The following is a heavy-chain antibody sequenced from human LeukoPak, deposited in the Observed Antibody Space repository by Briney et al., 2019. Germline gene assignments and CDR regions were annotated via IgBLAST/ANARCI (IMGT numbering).Heavy chain of an antibody. CDR3: ARVGGSSSWENWFDP. Sequence: GGSLRLSCAASGFTFSSYSMNWVRQAPGKGLEWVSSISSSSSYIYYADSVEGRFTISRDNAKNSLYLQMNSLRAEDTAVYYCARVGGSSSWENWFDPWGQGTLVTVSS. D-gene: IGHD6-13*01. J-gene: IGHJ5*02. V-gene: IGHV3-21*01. CDR2: ISSSSSYI. CDR1: GFTFSSYS.